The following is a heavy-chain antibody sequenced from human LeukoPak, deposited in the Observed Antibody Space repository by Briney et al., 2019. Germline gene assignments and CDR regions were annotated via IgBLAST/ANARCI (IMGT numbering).Heavy chain of an antibody. CDR2: ISGSGGGT. V-gene: IGHV3-23*01. CDR3: AKDHYDSSGYYYDY. Sequence: PGGSLRLSCAASGFTFSSYGMSWVRQAPGKGLEWVSAISGSGGGTYYADSVKGRFTISRDNSKNTLYLQMNSLRAEDTAVYYCAKDHYDSSGYYYDYWGQGTLVTVSS. CDR1: GFTFSSYG. J-gene: IGHJ4*02. D-gene: IGHD3-22*01.